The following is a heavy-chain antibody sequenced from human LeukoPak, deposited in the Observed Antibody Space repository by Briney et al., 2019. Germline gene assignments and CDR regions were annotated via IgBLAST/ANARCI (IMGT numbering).Heavy chain of an antibody. CDR1: GFTFSSYS. Sequence: GGSLRLSCAASGFTFSSYSMNWVRQAPGKGLEWVSSISSSSSYIYYADSVKGRFTISRDNAKNSLYLQMNSLRAEDTAVYYCARLGYCSSTSCYDFDYWGQGTLVTVSS. V-gene: IGHV3-21*01. CDR3: ARLGYCSSTSCYDFDY. J-gene: IGHJ4*02. D-gene: IGHD2-2*01. CDR2: ISSSSSYI.